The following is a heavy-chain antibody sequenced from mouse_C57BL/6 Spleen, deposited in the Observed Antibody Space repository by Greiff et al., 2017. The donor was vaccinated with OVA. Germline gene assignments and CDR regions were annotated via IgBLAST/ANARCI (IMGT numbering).Heavy chain of an antibody. CDR3: AREGDYYGSSYDAMDY. Sequence: QVQLQQPGAELVKPGASVKMSCKASGYTFTSYWITWVKQRPGQGLEWIGDIYPGSGSTNYNEKFKSKATLTVDTSSSTAYMQLSSLTSEDSAVYYCAREGDYYGSSYDAMDYWGQGTSVTVSS. J-gene: IGHJ4*01. CDR1: GYTFTSYW. V-gene: IGHV1-55*01. D-gene: IGHD1-1*01. CDR2: IYPGSGST.